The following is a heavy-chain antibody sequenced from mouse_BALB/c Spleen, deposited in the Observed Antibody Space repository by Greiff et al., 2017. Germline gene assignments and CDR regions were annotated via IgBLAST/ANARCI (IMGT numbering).Heavy chain of an antibody. D-gene: IGHD1-1*01. CDR3: ARREDYGSSYEGWVAY. J-gene: IGHJ3*01. CDR2: IDPSNSET. Sequence: QVQLKESGPELVRPGASVKMSCKASGYTFTSYWMHWVKQRPGQGLEWIGMIDPSNSETRLNQKFKDKATLNVDKSSNTAYMQLSSLTSEDSAVYYCARREDYGSSYEGWVAYWGQGSLVTVSA. CDR1: GYTFTSYW. V-gene: IGHV1S127*01.